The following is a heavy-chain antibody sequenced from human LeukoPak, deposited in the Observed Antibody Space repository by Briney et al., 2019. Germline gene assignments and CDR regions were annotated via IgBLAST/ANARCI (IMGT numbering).Heavy chain of an antibody. CDR2: IYYSGSTGRSI. CDR3: ARSTIAAAGNVEY. Sequence: SETLSLTCTVSGGSISSGSYYWSWIRQAPGKGLEWIGYIYYSGSTGRSINYNPSLKSRVTISVDTSKNQFSLKLSSVTAADTAMYYCARSTIAAAGNVEYWGQGTLVTVSS. J-gene: IGHJ4*02. D-gene: IGHD6-13*01. CDR1: GGSISSGSYY. V-gene: IGHV4-61*01.